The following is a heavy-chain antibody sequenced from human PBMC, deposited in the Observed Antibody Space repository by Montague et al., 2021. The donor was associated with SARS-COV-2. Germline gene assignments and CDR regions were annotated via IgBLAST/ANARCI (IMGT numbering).Heavy chain of an antibody. D-gene: IGHD3-9*01. CDR2: IDWDDYK. J-gene: IGHJ6*02. CDR1: GFSLSTSGMC. CDR3: ARMDILTGYYAYGMDV. V-gene: IGHV2-70*01. Sequence: PALVKATQTLTLTCTFSGFSLSTSGMCVSWIRQPPGKALEWLALIDWDDYKYYSTSLKTRLTISKDTSKNQVVLTMTNMDPVDTATYYCARMDILTGYYAYGMDVWGQGTTVTVSS.